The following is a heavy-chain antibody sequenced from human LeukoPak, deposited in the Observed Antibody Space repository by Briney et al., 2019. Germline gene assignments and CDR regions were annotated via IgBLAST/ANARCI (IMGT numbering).Heavy chain of an antibody. CDR1: RYTFSSYD. V-gene: IGHV1-8*01. D-gene: IGHD3-16*01. CDR2: MSPNSGNT. CDR3: ARGVDRGVDY. Sequence: ASVKVSCKGSRYTFSSYDINWVRQATGQGLEWMGWMSPNSGNTDYAQKFQGRVTMTRDTSISTAYMELSSLREEDTAVYYCARGVDRGVDYWGQGTLVTVSS. J-gene: IGHJ4*02.